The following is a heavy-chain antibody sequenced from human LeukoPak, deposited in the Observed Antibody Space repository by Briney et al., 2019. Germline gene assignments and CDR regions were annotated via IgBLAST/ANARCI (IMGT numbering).Heavy chain of an antibody. CDR3: ARGLTGGDPV. D-gene: IGHD7-27*01. CDR2: IRSDGSNK. J-gene: IGHJ4*02. V-gene: IGHV3-30*02. Sequence: GGSLRLSCAASGFTFSSYGIHWVRQAPGKGLEWVSFIRSDGSNKYYADSVKGRFTISRDNSKSTLYLQMNSLRAEDTAVYYCARGLTGGDPVWGQGTLVTVSS. CDR1: GFTFSSYG.